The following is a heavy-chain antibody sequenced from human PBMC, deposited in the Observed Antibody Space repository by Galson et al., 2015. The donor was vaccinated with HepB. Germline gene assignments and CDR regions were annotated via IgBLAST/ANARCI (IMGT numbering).Heavy chain of an antibody. V-gene: IGHV3-66*01. CDR3: AREASSGYYYFDY. J-gene: IGHJ4*02. CDR2: LYRGGST. CDR1: GFTVSSNY. Sequence: SLRLSCAASGFTVSSNYMTWVRQAPGKGLEWVSTLYRGGSTYYADSVKGRFTISRDNSENTLFLQMNRLRAEDTAVYYCAREASSGYYYFDYWGQGTLVTVSS. D-gene: IGHD6-19*01.